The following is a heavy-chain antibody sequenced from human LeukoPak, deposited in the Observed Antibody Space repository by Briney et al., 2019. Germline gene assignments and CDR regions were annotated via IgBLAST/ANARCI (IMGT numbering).Heavy chain of an antibody. Sequence: GGSLRLSCAASGFTFSSYSMNWVRQAPGKGLEWVSAISGSGGSTYYADSVKGRFTISRDNSKNTLYLQMNSLRAEDTAVYYCAKGAPPAGDFWSGYTDFDYWGQGTLVTVSS. V-gene: IGHV3-23*01. CDR2: ISGSGGST. J-gene: IGHJ4*02. D-gene: IGHD3-3*01. CDR1: GFTFSSYS. CDR3: AKGAPPAGDFWSGYTDFDY.